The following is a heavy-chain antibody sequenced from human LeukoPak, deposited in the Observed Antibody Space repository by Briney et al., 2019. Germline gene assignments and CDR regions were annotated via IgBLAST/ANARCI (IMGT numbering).Heavy chain of an antibody. Sequence: PGGSLRLSCAASGFTFCSYSMNWVRQAPGEGLEWISYISSGSRTIYYADSVEGRFTVSRENAKNSVYLQMRSLRAEDTSVYYCARESITGHRDFDYWGQGTLVTVSS. V-gene: IGHV3-48*04. CDR1: GFTFCSYS. CDR3: ARESITGHRDFDY. D-gene: IGHD1-20*01. CDR2: ISSGSRTI. J-gene: IGHJ4*02.